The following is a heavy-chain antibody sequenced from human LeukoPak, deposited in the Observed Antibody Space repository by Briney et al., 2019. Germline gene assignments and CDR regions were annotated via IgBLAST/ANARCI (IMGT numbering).Heavy chain of an antibody. CDR2: ISYDGSNK. V-gene: IGHV3-30*18. CDR1: GFTFSSYG. D-gene: IGHD1-26*01. Sequence: GGSLRLSCAASGFTFSSYGMHWVCQAPGKGLEWVAVISYDGSNKYYADSVKGRFTISRDNSKNTLYLQMNSLRAEDTAVYYCAKDLVGATDYWGQGTLVTVSS. J-gene: IGHJ4*02. CDR3: AKDLVGATDY.